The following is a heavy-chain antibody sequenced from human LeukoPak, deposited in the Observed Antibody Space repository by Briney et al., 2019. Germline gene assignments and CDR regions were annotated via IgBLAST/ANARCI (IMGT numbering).Heavy chain of an antibody. Sequence: SETLSLTCTVSGVSISTYYWSWIRQPPGKGLEWVGYIYCRGSTKSNPPLKSRATISVDTTKNQFSLRLSSVTAADTAVYYCASLTFGYNNYFDPWGQGTLVTVSS. CDR1: GVSISTYY. D-gene: IGHD5-24*01. CDR3: ASLTFGYNNYFDP. V-gene: IGHV4-59*01. CDR2: IYCRGST. J-gene: IGHJ5*02.